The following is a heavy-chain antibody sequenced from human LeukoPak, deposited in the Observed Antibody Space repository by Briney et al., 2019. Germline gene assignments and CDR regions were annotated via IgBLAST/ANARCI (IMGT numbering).Heavy chain of an antibody. V-gene: IGHV1-18*01. J-gene: IGHJ3*02. CDR3: GRFQRGAFDI. Sequence: GASVKVSCKPSGYTFSSYGINWVRQAPEQGLQWMGWISPYNGNTNFAQKFQGRVTMTTDTSTSTAYMELRSLRSDDTAVYYCGRFQRGAFDIWGQGTMVTVSS. D-gene: IGHD3-10*01. CDR1: GYTFSSYG. CDR2: ISPYNGNT.